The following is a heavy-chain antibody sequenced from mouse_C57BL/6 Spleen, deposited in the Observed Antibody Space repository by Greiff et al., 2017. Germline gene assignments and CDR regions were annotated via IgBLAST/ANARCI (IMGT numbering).Heavy chain of an antibody. V-gene: IGHV1-22*01. CDR1: GYTFTDYN. J-gene: IGHJ3*01. Sequence: VQLQQSGPELVKPGASVKMSCKASGYTFTDYNMHWVKQSHGKSLEWIGYLNPNNGGTSYNQKFKGKATLTVNKSSSTAYMELRSLTSEDSAVYYCARGYYGSGAWFAYWGQGTLVTVSA. CDR2: LNPNNGGT. CDR3: ARGYYGSGAWFAY. D-gene: IGHD1-1*01.